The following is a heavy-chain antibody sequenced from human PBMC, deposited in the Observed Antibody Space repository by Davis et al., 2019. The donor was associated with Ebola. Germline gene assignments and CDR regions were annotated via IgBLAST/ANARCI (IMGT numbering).Heavy chain of an antibody. Sequence: GESLKISCAASGFTFRNYAMHWVRQAPGKGLEWVAVTWYAGKNQYYADSLKGRFTISRDNSKNTLYLEMDNLGVEDTAIYYCARGFPGGDYMSDFWGQGALVTVSS. J-gene: IGHJ4*02. CDR1: GFTFRNYA. CDR2: TWYAGKNQ. CDR3: ARGFPGGDYMSDF. D-gene: IGHD4-17*01. V-gene: IGHV3-33*08.